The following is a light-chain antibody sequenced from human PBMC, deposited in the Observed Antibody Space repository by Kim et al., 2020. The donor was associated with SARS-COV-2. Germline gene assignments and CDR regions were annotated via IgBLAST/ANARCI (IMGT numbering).Light chain of an antibody. CDR3: NSRDSSGNHLV. V-gene: IGLV3-19*01. J-gene: IGLJ3*02. Sequence: ALGQTVRIKCQGDSLRNYYASWYQQQPGQAPVLVRFGKNNRPSGIPDRFSGSKSGNTASLTITGAQAEDEADYYCNSRDSSGNHLVFGGGTQLTVL. CDR1: SLRNYY. CDR2: GKN.